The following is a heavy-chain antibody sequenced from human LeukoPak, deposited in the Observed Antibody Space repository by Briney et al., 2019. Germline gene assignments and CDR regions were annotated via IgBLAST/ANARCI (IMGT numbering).Heavy chain of an antibody. CDR1: GFTFSYAW. J-gene: IGHJ3*02. Sequence: GFLRLSCVGSGFTFSYAWVSLVRQAPGKGLELVCRIKNQTGGGTTDYAAPVKGRFTISRDDSKNTLYLQMNSLKIEDTAVYYCITTLLLIDVLRFLEWADAFDIWGQGTMVTVSS. CDR2: IKNQTGGGTT. V-gene: IGHV3-15*01. CDR3: ITTLLLIDVLRFLEWADAFDI. D-gene: IGHD3-3*01.